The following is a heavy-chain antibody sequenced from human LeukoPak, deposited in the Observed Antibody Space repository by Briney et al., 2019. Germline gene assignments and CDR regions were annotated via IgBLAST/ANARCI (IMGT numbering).Heavy chain of an antibody. Sequence: PSETLSLTCAVYGGAFSGYYWTWIRQTPGKGLEWIGEINHSGSTNYNPSLKSRVTISVDTSKSQFSLKLSSVTAADTAVYYCARGGGATMVRGIAYWGQGTLVTVSS. CDR1: GGAFSGYY. V-gene: IGHV4-34*01. CDR3: ARGGGATMVRGIAY. J-gene: IGHJ4*02. CDR2: INHSGST. D-gene: IGHD3-10*01.